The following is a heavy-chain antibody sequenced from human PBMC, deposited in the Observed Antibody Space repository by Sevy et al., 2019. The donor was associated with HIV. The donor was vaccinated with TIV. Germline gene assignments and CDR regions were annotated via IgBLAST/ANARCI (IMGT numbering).Heavy chain of an antibody. J-gene: IGHJ6*02. V-gene: IGHV3-30-3*01. CDR3: ARDRHSSSWYAYYYYYGMDV. Sequence: GGSLRLSCAASGFTFSSYAMHWVRQAPGKGLEWVAVISYDGSNKYYADSVKGRFTISRDNSKNTLYLIMNSLRAEDKAVYYCARDRHSSSWYAYYYYYGMDVWGQGTTVTVSS. D-gene: IGHD6-13*01. CDR2: ISYDGSNK. CDR1: GFTFSSYA.